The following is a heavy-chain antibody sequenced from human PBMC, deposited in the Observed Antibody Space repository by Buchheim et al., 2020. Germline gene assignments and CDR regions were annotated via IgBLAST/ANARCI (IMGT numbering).Heavy chain of an antibody. Sequence: QVQLVESGGGVVQPGRSLRLSCAASGFTFSSYGMHWVRQAPGKGLEWVAVIWYDGSNKYYADSVKGRFTISRDNSKNTLYLQMNSLRAEDTAVYYCARAEYSYGQENYYYGMDVWGQGTT. CDR1: GFTFSSYG. D-gene: IGHD5-18*01. J-gene: IGHJ6*02. CDR2: IWYDGSNK. V-gene: IGHV3-33*01. CDR3: ARAEYSYGQENYYYGMDV.